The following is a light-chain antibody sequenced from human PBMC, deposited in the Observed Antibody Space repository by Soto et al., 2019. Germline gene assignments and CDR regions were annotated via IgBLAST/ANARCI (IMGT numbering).Light chain of an antibody. CDR1: QRVSGGF. J-gene: IGKJ1*01. V-gene: IGKV3D-20*01. CDR3: QQYGSSPS. Sequence: DIVLTQSPATLSLSPGERATLYCAASQRVSGGFLAWYQQKPGLAPRLILYDTSFRATGIPDRFSGSGSGTDFTLTISRLDPEDFAVYYCQQYGSSPSFGQGTKVDIK. CDR2: DTS.